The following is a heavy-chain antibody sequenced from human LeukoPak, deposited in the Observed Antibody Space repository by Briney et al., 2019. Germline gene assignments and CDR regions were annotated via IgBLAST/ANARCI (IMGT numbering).Heavy chain of an antibody. CDR2: IYYSGST. D-gene: IGHD3-10*01. CDR1: GGSFSGYY. CDR3: ARDPGWFDP. J-gene: IGHJ5*02. Sequence: PSETLSLTCAVYGGSFSGYYWSWIRQPPGKGLEWIGYIYYSGSTNYNPSLKSRVTISVDTSKNQFSLKLSSVTAADTAVYYCARDPGWFDPWGQGTLVTVSS. V-gene: IGHV4-59*01.